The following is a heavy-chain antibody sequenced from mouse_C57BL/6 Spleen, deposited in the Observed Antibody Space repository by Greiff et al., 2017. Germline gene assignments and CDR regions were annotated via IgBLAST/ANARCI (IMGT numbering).Heavy chain of an antibody. CDR3: VGSYGSSYKFAY. J-gene: IGHJ3*01. Sequence: EVMLVESGGGLVQPKGSLKLSCAASGFSFNTYAMNWVRQAPGQGLEWVARIRSKSNNYATYYADSVKDRFTISRDDSESMLYLQMNNLKTEDTAMYDCVGSYGSSYKFAYWGQGTLVTVSA. D-gene: IGHD1-1*01. CDR2: IRSKSNNYAT. CDR1: GFSFNTYA. V-gene: IGHV10-1*01.